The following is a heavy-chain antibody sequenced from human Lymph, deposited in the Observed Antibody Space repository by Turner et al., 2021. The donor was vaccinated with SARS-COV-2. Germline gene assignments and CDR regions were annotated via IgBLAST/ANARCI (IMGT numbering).Heavy chain of an antibody. CDR1: GFTSSSYA. CDR3: AKGVRGVIIPEAFDI. V-gene: IGHV3-23*01. D-gene: IGHD3-10*01. J-gene: IGHJ3*02. Sequence: EVQLLESGGGLVQPGGSLRLSCAASGFTSSSYAMSWVRQAPGKGLEWVSSISVSGGSTYYADSVKGRFTISRDNSKNTLYLQMNSLRAEDTAVYYCAKGVRGVIIPEAFDIWGQGTMVTISS. CDR2: ISVSGGST.